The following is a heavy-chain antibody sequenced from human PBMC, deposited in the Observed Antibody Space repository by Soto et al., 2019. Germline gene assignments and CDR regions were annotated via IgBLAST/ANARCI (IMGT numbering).Heavy chain of an antibody. D-gene: IGHD6-13*01. J-gene: IGHJ3*02. Sequence: GGSLRLSCAASGFTFSSHAMSWVRQAPGKGLEWVSGISGSGGSTYYADSVNGLFTISRDNSKNTLYLQMNSLRAEDMAVYYCAKGHSSIWYAFDIWGQGTMVTVSS. CDR2: ISGSGGST. CDR1: GFTFSSHA. CDR3: AKGHSSIWYAFDI. V-gene: IGHV3-23*01.